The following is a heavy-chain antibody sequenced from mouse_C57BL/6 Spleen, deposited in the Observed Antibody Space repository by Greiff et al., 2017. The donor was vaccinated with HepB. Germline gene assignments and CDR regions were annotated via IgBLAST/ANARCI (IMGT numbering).Heavy chain of an antibody. J-gene: IGHJ4*01. CDR2: ISSGSSTI. Sequence: EVKLQESGGGLVKPGGSLKLSCAASGFTFSDYGMHWVRQAPEKGLEWVAYISSGSSTIYYADTVKGRFTISRDNAKNTLFLQMTSLRSEDTAMYYCAQVDYYAMDYWGQGTSVTVSS. CDR1: GFTFSDYG. V-gene: IGHV5-17*01. CDR3: AQVDYYAMDY.